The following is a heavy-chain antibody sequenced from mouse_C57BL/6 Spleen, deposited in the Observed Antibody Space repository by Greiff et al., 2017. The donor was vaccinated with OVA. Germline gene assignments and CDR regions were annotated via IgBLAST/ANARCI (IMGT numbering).Heavy chain of an antibody. V-gene: IGHV1-81*01. CDR2: IYPRSGNT. CDR3: ARESPTTVVATGAMDY. Sequence: QVQLQQSGAELARPGASVKLSCKASGYTFTSYGISWVKQRTGQGLEWIGEIYPRSGNTYYNEKFKGKATLTADKSSSTAYMELRSLTSEDSAVYFCARESPTTVVATGAMDYWGQGTSVTVSS. D-gene: IGHD1-1*01. J-gene: IGHJ4*01. CDR1: GYTFTSYG.